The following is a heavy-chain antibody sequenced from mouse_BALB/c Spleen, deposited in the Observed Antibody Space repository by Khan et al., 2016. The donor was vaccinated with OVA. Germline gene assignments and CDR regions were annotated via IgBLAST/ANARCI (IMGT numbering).Heavy chain of an antibody. CDR3: ARDGSRYNYAMDY. CDR2: ISSSGST. Sequence: VQLQESGPGLVKPSQSLSLTCTVTGYSITSDYAWNWIRQFPGNKLEWMGYISSSGSTNYNPALKSRISIPRDTSKNQFFLQLNSVTTEDTATYYCARDGSRYNYAMDYWGQGTSVTVSS. J-gene: IGHJ4*01. V-gene: IGHV3-2*02. CDR1: GYSITSDYA. D-gene: IGHD2-3*01.